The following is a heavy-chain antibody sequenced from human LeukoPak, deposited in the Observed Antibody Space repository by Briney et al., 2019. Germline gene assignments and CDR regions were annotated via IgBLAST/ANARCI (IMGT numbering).Heavy chain of an antibody. CDR1: GFTFSDYG. CDR3: AKAEGIKWLLSGDAFDI. Sequence: PGGSLRLSCAASGFTFSDYGMHWVRQAPGKGLEWVAVISYDGSNKYYGDSVKGRFTISRDNSKNTLYLQMNSLRAEDTAVYYCAKAEGIKWLLSGDAFDIWGQGTMVTVSS. J-gene: IGHJ3*02. V-gene: IGHV3-30*18. D-gene: IGHD5-12*01. CDR2: ISYDGSNK.